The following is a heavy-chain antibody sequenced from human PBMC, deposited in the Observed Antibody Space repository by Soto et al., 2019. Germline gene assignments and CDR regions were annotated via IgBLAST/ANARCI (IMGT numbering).Heavy chain of an antibody. CDR2: IYYSGST. J-gene: IGHJ6*02. CDR1: GGSISSSSYY. D-gene: IGHD6-13*01. Sequence: SETLSLTCTVSGGSISSSSYYWGWIRQPPGKGLEWIGSIYYSGSTYYNPSLKSRVTISVDTSKNQFSLKLSSVTAADTAVYYFARHLVPSSSWYIYYYYGMDVWGQGTTVTVSS. V-gene: IGHV4-39*01. CDR3: ARHLVPSSSWYIYYYYGMDV.